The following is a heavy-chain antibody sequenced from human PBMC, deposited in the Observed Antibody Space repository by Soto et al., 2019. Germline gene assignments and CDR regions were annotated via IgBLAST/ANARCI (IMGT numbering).Heavy chain of an antibody. D-gene: IGHD2-15*01. CDR1: GFTFSDSW. CDR2: IKQDGSEK. Sequence: GGSLRLSCAASGFTFSDSWMDWVRQAPGKGPEWVANIKQDGSEKNYVDSVKGRFIISRDNAKNSLYLQMNSLRAEDTAVYYCASLGLHGWGQGTAVTVSS. J-gene: IGHJ6*02. V-gene: IGHV3-7*01. CDR3: ASLGLHG.